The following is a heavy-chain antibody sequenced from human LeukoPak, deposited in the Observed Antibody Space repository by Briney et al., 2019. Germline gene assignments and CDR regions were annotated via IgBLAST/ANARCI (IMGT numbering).Heavy chain of an antibody. V-gene: IGHV6-1*01. Sequence: SQTLSLTCAISGDSVSSNSAACNWIRQSPSRGLEWLGRTYYRSKWYNDYAVSVKSRITINTDTSKNQFSLQLNSVTPEDTAVYYCARSSTSWPTRPFDPWGQGTLVTVSS. CDR1: GDSVSSNSAA. J-gene: IGHJ5*02. CDR3: ARSSTSWPTRPFDP. D-gene: IGHD2-2*01. CDR2: TYYRSKWYN.